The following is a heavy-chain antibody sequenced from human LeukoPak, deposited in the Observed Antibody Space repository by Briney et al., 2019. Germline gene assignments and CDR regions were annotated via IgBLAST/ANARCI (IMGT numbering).Heavy chain of an antibody. Sequence: GGSLRLSCAASGFTFSSYAMHWVRQAPGKGLEWVAVISYDGSNKYYADSVRGRFIISRDNSRNTLYLQMNSLRTEDTAVYYCAKIDTFDYDTSGRHWLDSWGQGTLVTVSS. CDR2: ISYDGSNK. D-gene: IGHD4-17*01. CDR3: AKIDTFDYDTSGRHWLDS. V-gene: IGHV3-30*04. J-gene: IGHJ5*01. CDR1: GFTFSSYA.